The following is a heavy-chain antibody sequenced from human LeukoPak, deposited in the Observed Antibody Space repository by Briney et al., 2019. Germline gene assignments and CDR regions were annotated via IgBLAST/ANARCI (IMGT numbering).Heavy chain of an antibody. V-gene: IGHV3-7*01. D-gene: IGHD1-26*01. CDR3: ARDEKSGYFVY. CDR2: LAEDGSMT. J-gene: IGHJ4*02. Sequence: GGSLSLSCEASGFTFSCYWMSWVRQAPGRGLEWVANLAEDGSMTQYADSVKGRFTISRDNAKSSVYLQMSSLKAEDSAVYYCARDEKSGYFVYWGQGSLVSVSS. CDR1: GFTFSCYW.